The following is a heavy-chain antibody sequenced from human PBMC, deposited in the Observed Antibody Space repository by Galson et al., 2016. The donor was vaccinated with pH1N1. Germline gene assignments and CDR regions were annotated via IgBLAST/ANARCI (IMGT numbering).Heavy chain of an antibody. CDR2: IRFDENNN. D-gene: IGHD4-17*01. J-gene: IGHJ4*02. CDR3: AKDRAANYGDYVGGFDY. Sequence: SLRLSCAASGFNFSTYGMHWVRQAPGKGLEWVAFIRFDENNNYYADSVKGRLTISRDSSKNMLYLQMNSLRAEDTAVYYCAKDRAANYGDYVGGFDYWGQGTLVTVSS. V-gene: IGHV3-30*02. CDR1: GFNFSTYG.